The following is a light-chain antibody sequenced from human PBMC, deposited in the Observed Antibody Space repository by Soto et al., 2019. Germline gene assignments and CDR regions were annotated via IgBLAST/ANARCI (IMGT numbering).Light chain of an antibody. CDR2: DSS. CDR3: QQYNSYSVNA. CDR1: QSISGW. J-gene: IGKJ2*01. V-gene: IGKV1-5*01. Sequence: DIQMTQSPYTLSPSVGDRVSITCRSSQSISGWLDWYQQKPGKAPKPLIDDSSSLESGVPSRLSGSGSGTEVSLTISRLQPDDFAAYYCQQYNSYSVNAFGQGTKLEIK.